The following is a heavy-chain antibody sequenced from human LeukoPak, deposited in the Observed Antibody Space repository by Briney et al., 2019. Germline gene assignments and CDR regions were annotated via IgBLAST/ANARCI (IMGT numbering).Heavy chain of an antibody. CDR3: ASGRIKQLAPFDY. D-gene: IGHD6-6*01. Sequence: GGSLRLSCAASGFTFSSYAMHWVRQAPGKGLEWVAIISYDGSNKYYADFVKGRFTISRDNSKNTLYLQMNSLRAEDTAVYYCASGRIKQLAPFDYWGQGTLVTVSS. CDR2: ISYDGSNK. V-gene: IGHV3-30*01. J-gene: IGHJ4*02. CDR1: GFTFSSYA.